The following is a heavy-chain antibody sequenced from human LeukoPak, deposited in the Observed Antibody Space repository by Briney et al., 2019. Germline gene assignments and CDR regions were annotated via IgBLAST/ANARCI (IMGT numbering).Heavy chain of an antibody. Sequence: SETPSLTCTVSGGSISSYYWSWIRQPPGKGLEWIGYIYYSGSTNYNPSLKSRVTISVDTSKSQFSLQLSSVTAADTAVYYCAXXXWXXXFYFDYWGRGTLXX. J-gene: IGHJ4*02. CDR2: IYYSGST. CDR3: AXXXWXXXFYFDY. CDR1: GGSISSYY. V-gene: IGHV4-59*01.